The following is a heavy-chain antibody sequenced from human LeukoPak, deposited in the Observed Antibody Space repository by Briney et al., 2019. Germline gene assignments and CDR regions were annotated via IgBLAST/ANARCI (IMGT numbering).Heavy chain of an antibody. CDR1: GFTFSSYA. J-gene: IGHJ6*02. D-gene: IGHD4-17*01. Sequence: PGGSLRLSCAASGFTFSSYAMSWVRQAPGKGLEWVSAISGSGDSTYYADSVKGRFTISRDNSKNTLYLQMNSLRAEDTAVYYCAKDLDGDYGHYYYGMDVWGQGTTVTVSS. CDR2: ISGSGDST. V-gene: IGHV3-23*01. CDR3: AKDLDGDYGHYYYGMDV.